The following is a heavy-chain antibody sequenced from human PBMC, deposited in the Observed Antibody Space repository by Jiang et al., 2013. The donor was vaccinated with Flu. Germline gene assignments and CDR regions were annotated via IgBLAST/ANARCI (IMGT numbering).Heavy chain of an antibody. CDR2: ISSSSSYI. V-gene: IGHV3-21*01. D-gene: IGHD6-6*01. CDR1: GFTFSSYS. J-gene: IGHJ6*03. Sequence: VQLVESGGGLVKPGGSLRLSCAASGFTFSSYSMNWVRQAPGKGLEWVSSISSSSSYIYYADSVKGRFTISRDNAKNSLYLQMNSLRAEDTAVYYCARARQLAHYYYYMDVWGKGTTVTVSS. CDR3: ARARQLAHYYYYMDV.